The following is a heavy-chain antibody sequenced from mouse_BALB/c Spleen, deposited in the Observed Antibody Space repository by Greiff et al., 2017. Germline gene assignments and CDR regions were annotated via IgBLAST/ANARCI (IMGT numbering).Heavy chain of an antibody. CDR2: IDPENGDT. J-gene: IGHJ3*01. D-gene: IGHD2-4*01. V-gene: IGHV14-4*02. CDR3: ARKGMIKGFAY. Sequence: EVQLQQSGAELVRSGASVKLSCTASGFNIKDYYMHWVKQRPEQGLEWIGWIDPENGDTEYAPKFQGKATLTVDKSSSTAYMQLSSLTSEDSAVYYCARKGMIKGFAYWGQGTLVTVSA. CDR1: GFNIKDYY.